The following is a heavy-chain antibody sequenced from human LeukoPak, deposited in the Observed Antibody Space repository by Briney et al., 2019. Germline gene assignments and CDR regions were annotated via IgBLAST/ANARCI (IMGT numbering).Heavy chain of an antibody. CDR2: IRSVADGGTP. J-gene: IGHJ1*01. CDR3: AKHIYGVVSIQQ. Sequence: GGSLRLSCAASGFTFRDAWMSWVRQAPGKGLGWVGRIRSVADGGTPDYAAFVEDRFSTSRDDSKSTLYLHMSGLKTEDTAVYYCAKHIYGVVSIQQWGQGTLVTVSS. V-gene: IGHV3-15*01. D-gene: IGHD3-3*02. CDR1: GFTFRDAW.